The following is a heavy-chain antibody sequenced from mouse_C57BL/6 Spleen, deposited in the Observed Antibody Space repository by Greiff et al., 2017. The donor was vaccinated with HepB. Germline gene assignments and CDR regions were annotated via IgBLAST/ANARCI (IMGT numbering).Heavy chain of an antibody. CDR2: ILPGSGST. CDR1: GYTFTGYW. Sequence: VQLQQSGAELMKPGASVKLSCKATGYTFTGYWIEWVKQRPGHGLEWIGEILPGSGSTNYNETFKGKATFTSYTSSNSAYMQLSSLTTEDSASYYCARRDYYGSSRYWGQGTTLTVSS. D-gene: IGHD1-1*01. V-gene: IGHV1-9*01. J-gene: IGHJ2*01. CDR3: ARRDYYGSSRY.